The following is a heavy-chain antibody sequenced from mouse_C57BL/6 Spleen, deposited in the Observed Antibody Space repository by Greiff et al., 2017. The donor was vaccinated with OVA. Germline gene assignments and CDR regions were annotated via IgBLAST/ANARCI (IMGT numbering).Heavy chain of an antibody. J-gene: IGHJ3*01. CDR3: ARDDYDGGFAY. Sequence: VQLQESGAELVRPGASVKLSCKASGYTFTDYYINWVKQRPGQGLEWIARIYPGSGNTYYNEKFKGKATLTAEKSSSTAYMQLSSLTSEDSAVYFCARDDYDGGFAYWGQGTLVTVSA. V-gene: IGHV1-76*01. CDR2: IYPGSGNT. CDR1: GYTFTDYY. D-gene: IGHD2-4*01.